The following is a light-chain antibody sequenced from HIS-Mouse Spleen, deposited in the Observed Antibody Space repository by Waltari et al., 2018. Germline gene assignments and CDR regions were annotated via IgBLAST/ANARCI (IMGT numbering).Light chain of an antibody. V-gene: IGLV2-23*01. CDR3: CSYAGSSTWV. J-gene: IGLJ3*02. Sequence: QSALTQPASVSWSPGQSITISCTGTSSYVGSYNLVSWYQQHPGKAPKLMIYEGSKRPSGVSNRFSGSKSGNTASLTISGHQAEDEADYYCCSYAGSSTWVFGGGTKLTVL. CDR1: SSYVGSYNL. CDR2: EGS.